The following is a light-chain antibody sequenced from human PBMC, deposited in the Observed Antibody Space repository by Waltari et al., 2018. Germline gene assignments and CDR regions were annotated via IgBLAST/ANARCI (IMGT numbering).Light chain of an antibody. CDR3: MQGLHFPLT. Sequence: DVVMTQSPLSLPVTPGEPASISCRSSQCLLYSNGYNYVNWYLQRPGQSPQLLIYLGSNRASGVPGRFSGSGSGTDFTLKISRVEAEDVGVYYCMQGLHFPLTFGPGTKVDIK. CDR2: LGS. V-gene: IGKV2-28*01. J-gene: IGKJ3*01. CDR1: QCLLYSNGYNY.